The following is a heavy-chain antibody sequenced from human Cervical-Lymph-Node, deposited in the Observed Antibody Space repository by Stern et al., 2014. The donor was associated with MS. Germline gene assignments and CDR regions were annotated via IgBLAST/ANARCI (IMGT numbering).Heavy chain of an antibody. CDR3: ARDNGIANGWDFDY. V-gene: IGHV1-2*06. D-gene: IGHD6-19*01. CDR2: IHPNRGGH. CDR1: GYTFTGYY. J-gene: IGHJ4*02. Sequence: VQLVEYGAEVKKPGASVKVSCKASGYTFTGYYIQWVRQAPGQGLEWLGRIHPNRGGHNYAQKFQGSVTLTRDTSISTAYMELSRLGSDDTAVYYCARDNGIANGWDFDYWGQGTLVTVSS.